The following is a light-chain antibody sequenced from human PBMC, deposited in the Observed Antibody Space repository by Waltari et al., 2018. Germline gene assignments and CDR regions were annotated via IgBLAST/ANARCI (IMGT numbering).Light chain of an antibody. CDR2: GVS. CDR3: QQYGSLPWT. J-gene: IGKJ1*01. CDR1: ENVPAGY. V-gene: IGKV3-20*01. Sequence: LVLTQSPGTLSLSPGERATLSCRASENVPAGYVAWYQQKPGQSPRLLMYGVSNRATGIPDRFSGSEAGTDFTLIVSRLEPEDFAVYYCQQYGSLPWTFGQGTRVDIK.